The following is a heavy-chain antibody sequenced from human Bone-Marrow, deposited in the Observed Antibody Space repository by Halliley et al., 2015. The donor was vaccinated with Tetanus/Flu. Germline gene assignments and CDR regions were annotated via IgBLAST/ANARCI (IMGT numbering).Heavy chain of an antibody. J-gene: IGHJ5*01. V-gene: IGHV5-51*01. CDR3: ARRGLYSSGWYDS. Sequence: EWGAFVYPGNSDPRFSPSIQGPVTISADRSIGTAYLQGSSLGASDTAIYYCARRGLYSSGWYDSWGQGTLVTVSS. CDR2: VYPGNSDP. D-gene: IGHD6-19*01.